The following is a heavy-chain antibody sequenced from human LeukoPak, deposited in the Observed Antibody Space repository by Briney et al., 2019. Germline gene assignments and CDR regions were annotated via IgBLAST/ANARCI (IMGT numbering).Heavy chain of an antibody. V-gene: IGHV3-30*04. J-gene: IGHJ4*02. Sequence: GGSLRLSCAASGFTFSSYAMHWVRQAPGKGLEWVTFISYDGSNKNYADSVKGRFTISRDNSKNTLFLQMKTLRPEDTAIYYCAKDHRLAGSSPIYYFDYWGQGTPVTVSS. CDR2: ISYDGSNK. CDR3: AKDHRLAGSSPIYYFDY. CDR1: GFTFSSYA.